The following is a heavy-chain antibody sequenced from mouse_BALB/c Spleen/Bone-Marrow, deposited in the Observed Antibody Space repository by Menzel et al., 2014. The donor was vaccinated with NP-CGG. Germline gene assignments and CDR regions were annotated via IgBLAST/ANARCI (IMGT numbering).Heavy chain of an antibody. CDR1: GYTFTDXA. CDR2: IGTYYGDA. Sequence: VQLQQSGAELVRPGVSVKISCKGSGYTFTDXAXHWVXQSHXXSLEWIGVIGTYYGDATYNQKFKTKATMTVDKSSSPAYMELARLTSEDSALYYCAREGPWFAFWGQGTLVTVSA. CDR3: AREGPWFAF. V-gene: IGHV1S137*01. J-gene: IGHJ3*01.